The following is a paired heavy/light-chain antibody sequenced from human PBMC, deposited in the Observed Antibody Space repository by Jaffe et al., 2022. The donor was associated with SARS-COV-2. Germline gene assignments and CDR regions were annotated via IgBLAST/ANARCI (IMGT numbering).Heavy chain of an antibody. CDR1: GYSFTSYC. J-gene: IGHJ4*02. CDR2: IYPDDSDT. Sequence: EVQLVQSGAEVKKPGESLKISCKGSGYSFTSYCIGWVRQMPGKGLEWMGIIYPDDSDTRYSPSFQGQVTISADKSISTAYLQWSSLKASDTAIYYCARLNGPRSNPEDAVFDFWGQGTLVTVPS. CDR3: ARLNGPRSNPEDAVFDF. V-gene: IGHV5-51*01.
Light chain of an antibody. Sequence: SYELTQPPSVSVSPGQSASIACSGDKLGDKYASWFQQRPGQSPVLVIYQDNKRPSGIPERFSGSNSGNTATLTISGTQAMDEADYYCQAWDSSTVVFGGGTKLTVL. CDR1: KLGDKY. CDR2: QDN. J-gene: IGLJ2*01. CDR3: QAWDSSTVV. V-gene: IGLV3-1*01.